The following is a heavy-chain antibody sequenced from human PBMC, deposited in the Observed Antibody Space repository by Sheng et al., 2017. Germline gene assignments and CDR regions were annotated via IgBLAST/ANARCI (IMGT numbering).Heavy chain of an antibody. CDR1: GYTFTGYY. Sequence: QVQLVQSGAEVKKPGASVKVSCKASGYTFTGYYMHWVRQAPGQGLEWMGWINPNSGGTSYAPRFQGRVTMTRDTSISTGYMELSRLRSDDTAVYYCARDQRWNYVNWGQGTLVTVSS. V-gene: IGHV1-2*02. CDR3: ARDQRWNYVN. J-gene: IGHJ4*02. CDR2: INPNSGGT. D-gene: IGHD1-7*01.